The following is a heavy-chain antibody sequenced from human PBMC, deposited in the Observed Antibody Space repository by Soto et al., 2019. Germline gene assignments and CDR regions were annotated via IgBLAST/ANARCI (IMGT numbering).Heavy chain of an antibody. V-gene: IGHV3-7*01. CDR1: GFTFSSYW. CDR3: ARDSAAAGTDYYYYGMDV. CDR2: IKQDGSEK. Sequence: GGSLRLSCAASGFTFSSYWMSWVRQAPGKGLEWVANIKQDGSEKYYVDSVKGRFTISRDNAKNSLYLQMNSLRAEDTAVYYCARDSAAAGTDYYYYGMDVWGKGTTVTVSS. J-gene: IGHJ6*04. D-gene: IGHD6-13*01.